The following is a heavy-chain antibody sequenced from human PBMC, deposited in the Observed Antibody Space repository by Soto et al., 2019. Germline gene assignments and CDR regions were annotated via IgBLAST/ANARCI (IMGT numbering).Heavy chain of an antibody. CDR2: ISAYNGNT. CDR1: GYTFTSYG. V-gene: IGHV1-18*01. D-gene: IGHD3-22*01. CDR3: AMEANYYDSSGYFARWFDP. Sequence: ASVKVSCKASGYTFTSYGISWVRQAPGQGLEWMGWISAYNGNTNYAQKLQGRVTMTTDTSTSTAYMELRSLRSEDTAVYYCAMEANYYDSSGYFARWFDPWGQGTLVTVSS. J-gene: IGHJ5*02.